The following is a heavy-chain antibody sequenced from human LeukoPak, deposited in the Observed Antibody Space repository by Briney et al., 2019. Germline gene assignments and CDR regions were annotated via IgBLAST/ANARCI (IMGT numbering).Heavy chain of an antibody. CDR2: IYHSGST. Sequence: SETLSLTCAVSGGSISSSNWWSWVRQPPGKGLEWIGEIYHSGSTNYNPSLKSRVTISVDKSKNQFSLKPSSVTAADTAVYYCARRSSIAARSPFDYWGQGTLVTVSS. J-gene: IGHJ4*02. CDR3: ARRSSIAARSPFDY. D-gene: IGHD6-6*01. CDR1: GGSISSSNW. V-gene: IGHV4-4*02.